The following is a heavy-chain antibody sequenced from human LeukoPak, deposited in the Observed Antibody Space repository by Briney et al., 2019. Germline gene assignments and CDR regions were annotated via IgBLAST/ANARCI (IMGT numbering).Heavy chain of an antibody. J-gene: IGHJ4*02. Sequence: PGGSLRLSCAASGSSPNNYAMHWVRQAPGKGLEWVAVIWHDGLNKFYADFLKGRFTISRDFSKDTVYLQMSGLTVEDTAVYYCAKAGQRSYAEAFDSWGQGTLVTVS. CDR1: GSSPNNYA. V-gene: IGHV3-33*06. CDR2: IWHDGLNK. D-gene: IGHD3-16*01. CDR3: AKAGQRSYAEAFDS.